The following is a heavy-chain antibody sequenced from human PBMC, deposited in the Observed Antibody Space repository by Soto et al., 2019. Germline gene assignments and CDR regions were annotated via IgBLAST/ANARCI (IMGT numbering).Heavy chain of an antibody. D-gene: IGHD3-16*01. CDR2: LSASGDST. J-gene: IGHJ4*02. V-gene: IGHV3-23*01. CDR1: GFTFSACT. Sequence: EVQLSESGGGLVQPGGSLRLSCAASGFTFSACTMSWIRQAPGKGLEWVSTLSASGDSTYYGDSVKGRFIISRDNSRNTLYLQMSSLRAEDTALYYCAKDEVGDGPWSRGQGTLVTVSS. CDR3: AKDEVGDGPWS.